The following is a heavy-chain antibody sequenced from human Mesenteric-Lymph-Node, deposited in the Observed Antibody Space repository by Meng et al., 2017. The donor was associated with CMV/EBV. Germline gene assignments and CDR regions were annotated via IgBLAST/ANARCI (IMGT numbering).Heavy chain of an antibody. CDR2: IIPIFGTA. D-gene: IGHD5-18*01. Sequence: SVKVSCKASGGTFSGYAISWVRQAPGQGLEWMGGIIPIFGTANYAQKFQGRVTITTDESTSTAYMELSSLRSEDTAVYYCTRASESGYSYYEYWGQGTLVTVSS. CDR1: GGTFSGYA. CDR3: TRASESGYSYYEY. V-gene: IGHV1-69*05. J-gene: IGHJ4*02.